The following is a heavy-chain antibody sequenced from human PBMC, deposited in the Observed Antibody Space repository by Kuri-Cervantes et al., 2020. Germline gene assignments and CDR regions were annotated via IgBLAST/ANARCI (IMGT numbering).Heavy chain of an antibody. J-gene: IGHJ4*02. CDR2: IIPIFGTA. V-gene: IGHV1-69*13. CDR1: GGTFSSYA. Sequence: SGKVSCKASGGTFSSYAISWVRQAPGQGLEWMGGIIPIFGTANYAQKFQGRVTITADESTSTAYMALSSLRSEDTAVYYCARERVPDYWVQGTLVTVSS. D-gene: IGHD3-10*01. CDR3: ARERVPDY.